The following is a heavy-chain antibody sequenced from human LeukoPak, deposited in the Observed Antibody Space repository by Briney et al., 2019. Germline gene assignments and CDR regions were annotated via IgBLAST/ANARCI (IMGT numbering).Heavy chain of an antibody. CDR3: ARGDPTVTTTGSGGLDI. J-gene: IGHJ3*02. CDR2: IKQDGSEK. D-gene: IGHD4-17*01. V-gene: IGHV3-7*01. Sequence: PSETLSLTCTVSGGSISSSSYYWGWIRQPPGKGLEWVPNIKQDGSEKYYVDSVKGRFTISRDNAKNSLYLQMNSLRAEDTAVYYCARGDPTVTTTGSGGLDIWGQGTMVTVSS. CDR1: GGSISSSSYY.